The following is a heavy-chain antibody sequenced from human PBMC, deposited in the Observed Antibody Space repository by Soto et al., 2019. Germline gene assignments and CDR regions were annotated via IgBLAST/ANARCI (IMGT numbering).Heavy chain of an antibody. CDR1: GYPFTNYA. Sequence: ASVKVSCKASGYPFTNYAINWVRQAPGQGLEWMGWISGYNGKTNYAQKFQGRVTMTTDTSTSTASMELRSLRSDDTAVYYCARDLAYCGGDCYPIDYWGQGTLVTGSS. V-gene: IGHV1-18*01. D-gene: IGHD2-21*02. CDR3: ARDLAYCGGDCYPIDY. CDR2: ISGYNGKT. J-gene: IGHJ4*02.